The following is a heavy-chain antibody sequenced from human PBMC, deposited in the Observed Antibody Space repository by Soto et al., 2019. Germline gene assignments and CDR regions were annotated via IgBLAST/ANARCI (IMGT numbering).Heavy chain of an antibody. Sequence: AASVKVSCKVSGYTLTELSMHWVRQAPGKGLEWMGGFDPEDGIASYAQKFQGRVTITADESTSTAYMELSSLRSDDTAVYYCAREDRDRETGLVPAAIDGMDVWGQGTTVTVSS. J-gene: IGHJ6*02. CDR2: FDPEDGIA. D-gene: IGHD2-2*01. CDR1: GYTLTELS. V-gene: IGHV1-24*01. CDR3: AREDRDRETGLVPAAIDGMDV.